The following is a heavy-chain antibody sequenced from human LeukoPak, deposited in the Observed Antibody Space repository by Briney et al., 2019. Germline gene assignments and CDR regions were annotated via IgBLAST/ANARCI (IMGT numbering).Heavy chain of an antibody. Sequence: GGSRRLSCAASGFTFSSYAMSWVRQAPGKGLEWVSAISGSGGSTYYADSVKGRFTISRDNSKDTLYLQMNSLRPEDTAVYYCARDRHVYYDILTGYASYFEYWGQGALVTVSS. CDR3: ARDRHVYYDILTGYASYFEY. CDR1: GFTFSSYA. J-gene: IGHJ4*02. CDR2: ISGSGGST. V-gene: IGHV3-23*01. D-gene: IGHD3-9*01.